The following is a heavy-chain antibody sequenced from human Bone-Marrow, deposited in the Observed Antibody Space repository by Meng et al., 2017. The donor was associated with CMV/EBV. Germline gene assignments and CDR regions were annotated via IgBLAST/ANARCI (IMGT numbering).Heavy chain of an antibody. CDR3: ARPRGAYSSGWPHFDY. Sequence: GESLKISCAASGFTFSTSPLHWVRQTPGAGLDWVALISYDGSKKYYADSVKGRFTISRDNSKNTLYLQMNSLRAEDTAVYYCARPRGAYSSGWPHFDYWGQGTLVTGSS. CDR2: ISYDGSKK. V-gene: IGHV3-30*04. D-gene: IGHD6-19*01. CDR1: GFTFSTSP. J-gene: IGHJ4*02.